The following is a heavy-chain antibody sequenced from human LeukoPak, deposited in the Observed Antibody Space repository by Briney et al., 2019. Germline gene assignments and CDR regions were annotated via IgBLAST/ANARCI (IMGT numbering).Heavy chain of an antibody. J-gene: IGHJ4*02. V-gene: IGHV3-30*18. CDR2: ISFDGSDE. Sequence: GGSLRLSCEASGFSFSSYAMHWVRQAPGKGLEWETGISFDGSDENYADSVKGRFTISRDNSKNTVYLQMNNLRVEDTAVYYCAKQDDFGDYCLDYWGQGTLVTVSS. CDR1: GFSFSSYA. D-gene: IGHD4-17*01. CDR3: AKQDDFGDYCLDY.